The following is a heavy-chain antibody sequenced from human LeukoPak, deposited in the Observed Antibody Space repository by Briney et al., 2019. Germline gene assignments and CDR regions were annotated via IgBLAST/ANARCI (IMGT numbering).Heavy chain of an antibody. J-gene: IGHJ4*02. CDR2: IYYSGST. Sequence: PSETLSLTCTVSGGSISSYYWSWIRQPPGKGLEWIGYIYYSGSTNYNPSLKSRVTTSVDTSKNQFSLKLSSVTAADTAVYYCARDLYDFGPLGYWGQGTLVTVSS. CDR1: GGSISSYY. CDR3: ARDLYDFGPLGY. D-gene: IGHD3-3*01. V-gene: IGHV4-59*01.